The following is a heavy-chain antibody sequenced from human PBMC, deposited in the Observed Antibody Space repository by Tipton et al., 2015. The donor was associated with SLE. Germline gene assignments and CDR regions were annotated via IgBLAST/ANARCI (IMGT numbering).Heavy chain of an antibody. V-gene: IGHV3-43D*03. J-gene: IGHJ4*02. Sequence: SLRLSCAASGFTFDDYAMHWVRQAPGKGLEWVSLISWDGGSTYYADSVKGRFTISRDNSKNSLYLQMNSLRGEDTALYYCAKDMGPYSSSSGGPDYWGQGTLVTVSS. CDR3: AKDMGPYSSSSGGPDY. CDR1: GFTFDDYA. CDR2: ISWDGGST. D-gene: IGHD6-6*01.